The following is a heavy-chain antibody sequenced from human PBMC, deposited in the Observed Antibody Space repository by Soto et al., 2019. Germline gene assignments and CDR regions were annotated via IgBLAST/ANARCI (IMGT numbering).Heavy chain of an antibody. D-gene: IGHD2-21*02. CDR2: ISGSGGST. Sequence: EVQLLESGGGLVQPGGSLRLSCAASGFTFSSYAMSWVRQAPGKGLEWVSAISGSGGSTYYADSVKGRFTISRDNSKNTLYLHINSLRAEDTAVYYCAKALGDFLTPMDYWGQGTLVTVSS. V-gene: IGHV3-23*01. CDR3: AKALGDFLTPMDY. J-gene: IGHJ4*02. CDR1: GFTFSSYA.